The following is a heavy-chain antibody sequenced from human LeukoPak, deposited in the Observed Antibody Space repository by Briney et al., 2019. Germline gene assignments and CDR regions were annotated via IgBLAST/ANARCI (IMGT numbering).Heavy chain of an antibody. CDR2: INHSGST. CDR3: AREREATEGGLDY. D-gene: IGHD5-12*01. J-gene: IGHJ4*02. V-gene: IGHV4-34*01. Sequence: PSETLSLTCAVYGGSFSGYYWSWIRQPPGKGLEWIGEINHSGSTNYHPSLKSRVTISVDTSKNQFSLKLSSVTAADTAVYYCAREREATEGGLDYWGQETLVTVSS. CDR1: GGSFSGYY.